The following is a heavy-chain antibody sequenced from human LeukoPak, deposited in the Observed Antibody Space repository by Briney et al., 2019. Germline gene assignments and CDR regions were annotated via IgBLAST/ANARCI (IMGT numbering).Heavy chain of an antibody. Sequence: GGSLRLSCAASGFTFSDYYMSWIRQAPGKGLEWVSYISSSAGSIYYADSVKGRFTISRDNAKNSLYLQMNSLRAEDTAVYYCARRVTMIVVVINRWHFDYWGQGTLVTVSS. CDR1: GFTFSDYY. CDR2: ISSSAGSI. V-gene: IGHV3-11*01. J-gene: IGHJ4*02. D-gene: IGHD3-22*01. CDR3: ARRVTMIVVVINRWHFDY.